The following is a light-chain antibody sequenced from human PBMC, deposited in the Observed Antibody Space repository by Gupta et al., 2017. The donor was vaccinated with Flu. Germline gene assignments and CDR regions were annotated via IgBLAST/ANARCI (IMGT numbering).Light chain of an antibody. Sequence: QSVLTQPPSVSGAPGQRVTISRPGSSSNTGAGYDVPWYQQLPGTAPKLLIYGNSNRPSGVPDRFSGSKSGTSASLAITGLQAEDEADYYCQSYDSSLSALYVFGTGTKVTVL. J-gene: IGLJ1*01. V-gene: IGLV1-40*01. CDR1: SSNTGAGYD. CDR2: GNS. CDR3: QSYDSSLSALYV.